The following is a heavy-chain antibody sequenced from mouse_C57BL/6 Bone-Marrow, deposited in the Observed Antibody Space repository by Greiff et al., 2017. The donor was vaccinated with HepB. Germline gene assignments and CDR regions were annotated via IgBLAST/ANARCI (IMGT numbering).Heavy chain of an antibody. Sequence: VQPQQSGGGLVKPGGSLKLSCAASGFTFSSYAMSWVRQTPEKRLEWVATISDGGSYTYYPDNVKGRFTISRDNAKNNLYLQMSHLKSEDTAMYYCAREDYSNLAWFSYWGQGTLVTVSA. D-gene: IGHD2-5*01. CDR2: ISDGGSYT. J-gene: IGHJ3*01. CDR1: GFTFSSYA. V-gene: IGHV5-4*01. CDR3: AREDYSNLAWFSY.